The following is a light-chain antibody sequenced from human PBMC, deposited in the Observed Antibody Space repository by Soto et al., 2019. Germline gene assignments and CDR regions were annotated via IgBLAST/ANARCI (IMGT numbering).Light chain of an antibody. J-gene: IGLJ1*01. CDR2: EVS. CDR3: SSYSVTNILV. Sequence: QSVLTQPPSASGSPGQSVTISCTGTSSDVGGYNYVSWYQQHPGKAPKVIIYEVSKRPSGVPDRFSGSKSGSTASLTVSGLQAEVEADYYYSSYSVTNILVFGTGTKVTVL. V-gene: IGLV2-8*01. CDR1: SSDVGGYNY.